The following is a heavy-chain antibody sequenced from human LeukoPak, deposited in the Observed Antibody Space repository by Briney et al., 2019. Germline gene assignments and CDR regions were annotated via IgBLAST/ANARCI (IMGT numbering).Heavy chain of an antibody. V-gene: IGHV3-7*01. Sequence: GGSLRLSCAASGFSFKDYWMSWVRQTPGKGLEWVANIHQYENRAYYVDSVKGRFTVSRDNARTSLYLHMNSLRVEDTAVYYCARGGDWYDSWGQGTLVTVSS. J-gene: IGHJ5*01. CDR3: ARGGDWYDS. CDR2: IHQYENRA. D-gene: IGHD2-15*01. CDR1: GFSFKDYW.